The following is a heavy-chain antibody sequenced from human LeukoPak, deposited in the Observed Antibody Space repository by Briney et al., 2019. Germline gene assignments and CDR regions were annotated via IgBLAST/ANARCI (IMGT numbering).Heavy chain of an antibody. V-gene: IGHV4-59*01. D-gene: IGHD3-10*01. J-gene: IGHJ5*02. CDR1: GDSISNYY. CDR2: ISYSGST. CDR3: ARGREYGP. Sequence: SETLSLTCTVSGDSISNYYWSWIRQPPGKGLEWIGYISYSGSTNDNPSLKSRVTISIDTTNNQFSLKLSSVTAADTAMYYCARGREYGPWGQGTLVTVSS.